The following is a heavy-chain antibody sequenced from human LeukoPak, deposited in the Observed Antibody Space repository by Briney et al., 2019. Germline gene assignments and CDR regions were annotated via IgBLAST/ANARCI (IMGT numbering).Heavy chain of an antibody. CDR3: ARGVKFGVVIHPPFDP. V-gene: IGHV3-7*01. J-gene: IGHJ5*02. Sequence: GGSLRLSCSASGFTFSTYWMSWVRQAPGKGLEWVANMKRDGSEIYYVDSVKGRFTISRDNAKNSLYLQMNSLRAEDTAVYYCARGVKFGVVIHPPFDPWGQGTLVTVSS. CDR2: MKRDGSEI. D-gene: IGHD3-3*01. CDR1: GFTFSTYW.